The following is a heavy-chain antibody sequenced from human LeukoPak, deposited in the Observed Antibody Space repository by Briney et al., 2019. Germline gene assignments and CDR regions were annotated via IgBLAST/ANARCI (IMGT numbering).Heavy chain of an antibody. J-gene: IGHJ4*02. CDR2: ISLDGRDT. CDR3: ARALRSPGDSGLDY. Sequence: PGGSLRLSCAASGFTLSSNYMQWVRQAPGKGLVWVSRISLDGRDTTYADFAKGRFTISRDNAKNTVYLEMNSLRAEDTAVYYCARALRSPGDSGLDYWGQGALVTVSS. V-gene: IGHV3-74*03. CDR1: GFTLSSNY. D-gene: IGHD3-10*01.